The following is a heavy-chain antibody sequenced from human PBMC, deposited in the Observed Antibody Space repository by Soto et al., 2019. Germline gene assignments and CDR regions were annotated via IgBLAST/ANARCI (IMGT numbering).Heavy chain of an antibody. CDR3: ARSGGWYYYYYGMDV. CDR1: GGSFSGYY. Sequence: PSETLSLTCAVYGGSFSGYYWSWIRQPPGKGLEWIGEINHSGSTNYNPSLKSRVTISVDTSKNQFSLKLSSVTAADTAVYYCARSGGWYYYYYGMDVWGQGTTVTVS. V-gene: IGHV4-34*01. J-gene: IGHJ6*02. D-gene: IGHD6-19*01. CDR2: INHSGST.